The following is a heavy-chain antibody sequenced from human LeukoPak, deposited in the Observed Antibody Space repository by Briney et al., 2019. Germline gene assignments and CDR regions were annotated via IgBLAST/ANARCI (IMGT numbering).Heavy chain of an antibody. V-gene: IGHV4-59*01. Sequence: SVTLSLTCTVSGGSISSYYWSWIRQPPGKGLEWIGYIYYSGSTNYNPSLKSRVTISVDTSKNQFSLKLSSVTAADTAVYYCARALYCSGGSCHAWFDPWGQGTLVTVSS. D-gene: IGHD2-15*01. J-gene: IGHJ5*02. CDR3: ARALYCSGGSCHAWFDP. CDR2: IYYSGST. CDR1: GGSISSYY.